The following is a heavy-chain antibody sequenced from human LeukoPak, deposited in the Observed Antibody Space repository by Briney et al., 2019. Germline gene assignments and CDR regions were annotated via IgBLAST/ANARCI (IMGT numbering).Heavy chain of an antibody. CDR3: AKDDYSSGWYAVGDY. CDR1: GFTFRSYG. CDR2: ISYDGSKK. V-gene: IGHV3-30*18. D-gene: IGHD6-19*01. J-gene: IGHJ4*02. Sequence: GRSLRLSCAASGFTFRSYGMHWVRQAPGKGLEWVAVISYDGSKKYYGDSVEGRFTISRDNSKNTVYLKMNSLRAEDTAVYYCAKDDYSSGWYAVGDYWGQGTLVTVSS.